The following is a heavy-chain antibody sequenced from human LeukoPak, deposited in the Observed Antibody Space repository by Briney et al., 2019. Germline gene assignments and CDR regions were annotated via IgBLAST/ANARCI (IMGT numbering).Heavy chain of an antibody. Sequence: ASVKVSCKASGYTFTTYDINWVRQAPGQGLQWMGWINPNSGNTGYAQKFQGRITITRNTSASTAYMELSSLRSEDTAVYYCATTSDTAMADPFDYWGQGTLVTVSS. J-gene: IGHJ4*02. V-gene: IGHV1-8*03. D-gene: IGHD5-18*01. CDR1: GYTFTTYD. CDR3: ATTSDTAMADPFDY. CDR2: INPNSGNT.